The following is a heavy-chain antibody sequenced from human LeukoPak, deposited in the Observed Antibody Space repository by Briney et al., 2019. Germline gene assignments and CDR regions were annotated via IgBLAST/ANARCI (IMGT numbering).Heavy chain of an antibody. J-gene: IGHJ4*02. CDR2: IDTRDKGSAT. D-gene: IGHD2-15*01. CDR3: TRDGGSWSHLDY. Sequence: GWSLKLPCAGFGFIFSDCAIHWVRQASGKGLEWVGRIDTRDKGSATAYAASVRGRFAISRDDSESTAYLQMTGLKTEDTAVYFCTRDGGSWSHLDYWGQGALVTVSS. CDR1: GFIFSDCA. V-gene: IGHV3-73*01.